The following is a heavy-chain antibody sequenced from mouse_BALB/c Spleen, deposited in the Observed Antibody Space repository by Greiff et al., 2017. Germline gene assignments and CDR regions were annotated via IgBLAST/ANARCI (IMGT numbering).Heavy chain of an antibody. J-gene: IGHJ3*01. CDR1: GYTFTSYY. D-gene: IGHD2-4*01. V-gene: IGHV1S81*02. CDR2: INPSNGGT. CDR3: TREITTGFAY. Sequence: QVQLQQSGAELVKPGASVKLSCKASGYTFTSYYMYWVKQRPGQGLEWIGGINPSNGGTNFNEKFKSKATLTVDKSSSTAYMQLSSLTSEDSAVYYCTREITTGFAYWGQGTLVTVSA.